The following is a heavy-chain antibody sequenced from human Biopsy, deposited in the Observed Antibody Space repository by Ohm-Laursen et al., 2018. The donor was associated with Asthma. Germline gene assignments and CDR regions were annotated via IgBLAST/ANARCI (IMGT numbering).Heavy chain of an antibody. V-gene: IGHV3-21*01. CDR3: ARSPYYYGLLGPTREFGVYGV. Sequence: SLRLSCAASGFTFSSYSMNWVRQAPGKGLEWVSSISSSSSYIYYADSVKGRFTISRDNAKNSLYLQMNSLRAEDTAVYYCARSPYYYGLLGPTREFGVYGVWGHGTLVTVSS. D-gene: IGHD3-10*01. CDR1: GFTFSSYS. CDR2: ISSSSSYI. J-gene: IGHJ3*01.